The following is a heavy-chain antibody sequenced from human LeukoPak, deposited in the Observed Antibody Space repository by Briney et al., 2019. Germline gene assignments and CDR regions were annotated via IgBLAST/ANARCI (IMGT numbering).Heavy chain of an antibody. J-gene: IGHJ5*02. D-gene: IGHD3/OR15-3a*01. CDR2: IGGSGDNT. Sequence: GGSLRLSCVASGFTFSNYAMNWVRQAPGKGLEWVSAIGGSGDNTYYVDSVKGRFTISRDNSKNTLYLQMNSLRAEDTAVYYCAKDWTRIRSWGQGTLVTVSS. CDR3: AKDWTRIRS. V-gene: IGHV3-23*01. CDR1: GFTFSNYA.